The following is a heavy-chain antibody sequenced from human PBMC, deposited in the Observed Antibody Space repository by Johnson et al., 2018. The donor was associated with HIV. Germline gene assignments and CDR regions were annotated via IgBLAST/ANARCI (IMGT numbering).Heavy chain of an antibody. J-gene: IGHJ3*02. CDR3: AKNGGVGGGSSNGAFDI. CDR1: GFTVSNNY. D-gene: IGHD2-15*01. CDR2: ISWNSGSI. Sequence: VQLVESGGGLVQPGGSLRLSCAASGFTVSNNYMNWVRQTPGKGLEWVSGISWNSGSIGYADSVKGRFTISRANAKNSLYLQMNSLRAEDTALYYCAKNGGVGGGSSNGAFDIWGQGTMVTVSS. V-gene: IGHV3-9*01.